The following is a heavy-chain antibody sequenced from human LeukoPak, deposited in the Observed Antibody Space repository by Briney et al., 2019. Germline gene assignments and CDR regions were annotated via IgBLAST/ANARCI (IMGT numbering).Heavy chain of an antibody. CDR3: AKYYYESSGASPFDY. CDR1: GFTFSNYG. Sequence: PGGSLRLSCAASGFTFSNYGMHWVRQAPGKGLEWVAFIRYDGTNKYYADSVRGRFTISRDNSKNTLYLQMNSLRVEDTAVYYCAKYYYESSGASPFDYWGQGTLVPVSS. J-gene: IGHJ4*02. D-gene: IGHD3-22*01. CDR2: IRYDGTNK. V-gene: IGHV3-30*02.